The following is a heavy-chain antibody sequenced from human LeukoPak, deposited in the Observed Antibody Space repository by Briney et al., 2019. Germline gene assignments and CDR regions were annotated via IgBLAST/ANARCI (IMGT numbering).Heavy chain of an antibody. J-gene: IGHJ4*02. Sequence: ASVKVSCKTSGYTFTTYGISWVRQAPGQGLEWMGWSSAYNGNTKYAQNLQGRVTMTTDTSTNTAYLELRSLRSDDTAVYYCARDLDSSSWYDYWGQGTLVTVSS. V-gene: IGHV1-18*01. CDR3: ARDLDSSSWYDY. D-gene: IGHD6-13*01. CDR1: GYTFTTYG. CDR2: SSAYNGNT.